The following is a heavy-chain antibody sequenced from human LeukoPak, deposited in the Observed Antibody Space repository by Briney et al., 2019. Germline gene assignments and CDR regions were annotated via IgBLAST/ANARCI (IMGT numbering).Heavy chain of an antibody. CDR1: GFTFSSYG. D-gene: IGHD3-9*01. J-gene: IGHJ4*02. Sequence: GGSLRLSCAASGFTFSSYGMSWVRQAPGKGLEWVSAISGSCGSTYYADSVKGRFTISRDNSKNTLYLQMNSLRAEDTAVYYCAKGVRYFDWYDYWGQGTLVTVSS. CDR3: AKGVRYFDWYDY. V-gene: IGHV3-23*01. CDR2: ISGSCGST.